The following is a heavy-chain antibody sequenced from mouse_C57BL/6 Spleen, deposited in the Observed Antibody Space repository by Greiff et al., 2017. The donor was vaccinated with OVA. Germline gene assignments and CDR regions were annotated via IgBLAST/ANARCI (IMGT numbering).Heavy chain of an antibody. J-gene: IGHJ4*01. D-gene: IGHD2-2*01. CDR3: TSYGYDGGVYYAMDY. CDR1: GFNIKDYY. V-gene: IGHV14-1*01. Sequence: VQLQQSGAELVRPGASVKLSCTASGFNIKDYYMHWVKQRPEQGLEWIGRIDPEDGDTEYAPKFQGKATMTADTSSNTAYLQLSSLTSEDTAVYYCTSYGYDGGVYYAMDYWGQGTSVTVSS. CDR2: IDPEDGDT.